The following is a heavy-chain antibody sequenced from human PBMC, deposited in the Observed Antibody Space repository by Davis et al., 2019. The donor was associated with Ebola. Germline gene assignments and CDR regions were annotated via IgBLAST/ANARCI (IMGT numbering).Heavy chain of an antibody. CDR1: GDTVSSNSSA. CDR2: TYYRSKWYN. J-gene: IGHJ4*02. D-gene: IGHD5-18*01. V-gene: IGHV6-1*01. Sequence: MPSEPLSLTCAISGDTVSSNSSAWNWIRQSPSRGLEWLGRTYYRSKWYNDYAVSVKSRITINPDTSKNQFSLQLNSVTPEDTAVYYCARAGSYGSYYFDYWGQGTLVTVSS. CDR3: ARAGSYGSYYFDY.